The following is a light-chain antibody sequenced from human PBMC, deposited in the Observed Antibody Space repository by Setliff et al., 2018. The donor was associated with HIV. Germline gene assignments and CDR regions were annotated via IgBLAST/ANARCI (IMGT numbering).Light chain of an antibody. V-gene: IGLV2-23*02. CDR2: EVS. J-gene: IGLJ1*01. Sequence: SALTQPASVSGSPGQSITLSCTGTSSDVGSYNLVSWYQHHPGKAPKLMIYEVSKRPSGVSNRFSGSKSGNTASLTISGLQAEDEADYYCCSYAGSSTYVFGTGTKVTVL. CDR1: SSDVGSYNL. CDR3: CSYAGSSTYV.